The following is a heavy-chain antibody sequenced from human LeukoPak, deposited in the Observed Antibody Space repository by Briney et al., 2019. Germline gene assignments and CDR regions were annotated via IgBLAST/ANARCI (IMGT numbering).Heavy chain of an antibody. Sequence: GGSLRLSCAASGFTFSDCYMSWIRQAPGKGLEWVSYISSSGRTIYYADSVKGRFTISRDNPKNSLYLQMNRLRAEDTAVYYCAREAAAGPYYFDYWGQGTLVTVSS. V-gene: IGHV3-11*01. CDR3: AREAAAGPYYFDY. CDR1: GFTFSDCY. CDR2: ISSSGRTI. D-gene: IGHD6-13*01. J-gene: IGHJ4*02.